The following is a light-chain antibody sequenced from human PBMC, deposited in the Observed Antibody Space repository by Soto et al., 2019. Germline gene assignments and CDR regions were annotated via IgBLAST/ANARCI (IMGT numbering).Light chain of an antibody. Sequence: DIQMTHSPSTLSASVGDTINITCRASQSVSKRLAWYQQKPEKAPKLIIFKASTLESGVPSRFSASGFGTEFTLTISSLQPEDFATYYCQHYNSYVYSFGGGTKLEI. CDR3: QHYNSYVYS. J-gene: IGKJ2*03. CDR1: QSVSKR. CDR2: KAS. V-gene: IGKV1-5*03.